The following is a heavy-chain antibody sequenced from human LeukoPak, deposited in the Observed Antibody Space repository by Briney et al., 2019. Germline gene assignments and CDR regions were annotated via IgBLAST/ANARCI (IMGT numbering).Heavy chain of an antibody. D-gene: IGHD5-18*01. J-gene: IGHJ4*02. CDR2: IKEDGSEK. Sequence: PGGSLRLSCAASGFTFSSYWMSWIRQAPGKGLEWVANIKEDGSEKYYVDAVKGRFTISRDNAKSSLSLQMNSLRAEDTAVYYCASMDTPILNYWGQGTLVTVSS. V-gene: IGHV3-7*03. CDR1: GFTFSSYW. CDR3: ASMDTPILNY.